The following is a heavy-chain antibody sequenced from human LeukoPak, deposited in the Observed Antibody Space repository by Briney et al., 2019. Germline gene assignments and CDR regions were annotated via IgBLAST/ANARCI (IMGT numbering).Heavy chain of an antibody. Sequence: ASVKVSCKASGYTFTSYDINWVRQATGQGLEWMGWMNPNSGNTGYAQKFQGRVTMTRNTSISTAYMELSSLRSEDTAVYYCARSRGPVAALYYYYYYGMDVWGQGTTVTVSS. V-gene: IGHV1-8*01. CDR1: GYTFTSYD. CDR2: MNPNSGNT. J-gene: IGHJ6*02. CDR3: ARSRGPVAALYYYYYYGMDV. D-gene: IGHD2-15*01.